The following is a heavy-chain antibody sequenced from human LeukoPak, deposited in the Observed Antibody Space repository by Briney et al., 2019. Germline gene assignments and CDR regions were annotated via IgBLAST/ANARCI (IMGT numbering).Heavy chain of an antibody. Sequence: SQTLSLTCTVSGGSISSGSYYWSWIRQPAGKGLEWIGEIYHSGSTNYNPSLKSRVTISVDKSKNQFSLKLSSVTAADTAVYYCARYYYDSNGPLMDVWGQGTTVTVSS. CDR1: GGSISSGSYY. CDR3: ARYYYDSNGPLMDV. CDR2: IYHSGST. D-gene: IGHD3-22*01. J-gene: IGHJ6*02. V-gene: IGHV4-61*09.